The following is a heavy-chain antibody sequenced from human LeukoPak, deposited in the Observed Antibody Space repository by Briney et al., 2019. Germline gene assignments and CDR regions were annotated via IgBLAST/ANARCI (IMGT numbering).Heavy chain of an antibody. CDR2: INWNGGST. CDR3: ARAQLLGYYYMDV. V-gene: IGHV3-20*04. Sequence: PGGSLRLSCAASGFTFDDYGMSWVRQAPGKGLEWVSGINWNGGSTGYADSVKGRFTISRDNAKNSLYLRMNSLRAEDTALYYCARAQLLGYYYMDVWGKGTTVTVSS. CDR1: GFTFDDYG. D-gene: IGHD1-26*01. J-gene: IGHJ6*03.